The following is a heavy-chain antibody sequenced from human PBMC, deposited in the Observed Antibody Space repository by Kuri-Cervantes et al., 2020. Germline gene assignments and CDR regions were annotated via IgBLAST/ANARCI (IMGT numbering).Heavy chain of an antibody. V-gene: IGHV1-8*02. Sequence: ASVKVSCKASGYSFTSYDINWVRQATGQGLEWMGWMNPNGDNTGYALKFQGRVTMTRNTSISAAYMDLSSLRSEDTAVYYCATIKAGGYSYGSFDYWGQGTLVTVSS. D-gene: IGHD5-18*01. CDR3: ATIKAGGYSYGSFDY. J-gene: IGHJ4*02. CDR2: MNPNGDNT. CDR1: GYSFTSYD.